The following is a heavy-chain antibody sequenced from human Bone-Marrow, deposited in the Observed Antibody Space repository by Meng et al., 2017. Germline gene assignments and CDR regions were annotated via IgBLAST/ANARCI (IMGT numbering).Heavy chain of an antibody. V-gene: IGHV3-66*01. CDR2: IYTAGGT. J-gene: IGHJ4*02. CDR3: ARDSSGPGY. CDR1: GFTVSSTY. Sequence: EVQLVESGGGLLQPGGSLRLSCAASGFTVSSTYMSWVRQAPGKGLEWVSVIYTAGGTYYADSVKGRFTISRDNSKNTLYLQMNSLRAEDTAVYYCARDSSGPGYWGQGTLVTVSS. D-gene: IGHD6-19*01.